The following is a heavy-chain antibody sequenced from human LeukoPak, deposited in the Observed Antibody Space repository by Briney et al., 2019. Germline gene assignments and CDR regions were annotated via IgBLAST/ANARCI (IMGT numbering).Heavy chain of an antibody. CDR2: ISGSSSST. D-gene: IGHD2-15*01. J-gene: IGHJ4*02. CDR1: GFTFSSYA. V-gene: IGHV3-23*01. Sequence: PGGSLRLSCAASGFTFSSYAMSWVRQALGKGLEWVSTISGSSSSTYYADSVKGRFTISRDNSKNTLYLQMNSLRAEDTAVYYCANRLGGYCSGGSCPHYWGQGTLVTVSS. CDR3: ANRLGGYCSGGSCPHY.